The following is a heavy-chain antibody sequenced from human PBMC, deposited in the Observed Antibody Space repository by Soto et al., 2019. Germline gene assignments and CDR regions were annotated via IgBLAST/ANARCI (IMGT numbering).Heavy chain of an antibody. CDR2: IYPDDSDT. V-gene: IGHV5-51*01. D-gene: IGHD3-9*01. Sequence: GESLEISCKSSGYSFSSYWIAWVRLMPGKGLEWMGSIYPDDSDTKYSPSFQGQVTISADKSISAAYLQWSSLKASDTAIYYCARNSLTGYYNYYYSMDVWGQGTTVTVSS. CDR1: GYSFSSYW. CDR3: ARNSLTGYYNYYYSMDV. J-gene: IGHJ6*02.